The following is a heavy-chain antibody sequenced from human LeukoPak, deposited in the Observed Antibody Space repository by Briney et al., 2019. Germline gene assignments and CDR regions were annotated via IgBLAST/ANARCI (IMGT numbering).Heavy chain of an antibody. J-gene: IGHJ4*02. D-gene: IGHD3-10*01. V-gene: IGHV3-23*01. CDR3: AKESSLLRGPLVIYYFDF. CDR2: ISGGGTIT. Sequence: GGSLRLSCAASDFSFTTYAMSWVRQAPGKGLEWVSSISGGGTITYYADSVRGRFTISRDNSKNTLYLQMNSLRAEDTAVYYCAKESSLLRGPLVIYYFDFWGQGTLVTVSS. CDR1: DFSFTTYA.